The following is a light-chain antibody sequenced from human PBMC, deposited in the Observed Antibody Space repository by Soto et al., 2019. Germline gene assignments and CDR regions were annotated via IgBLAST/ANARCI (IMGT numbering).Light chain of an antibody. J-gene: IGKJ3*01. Sequence: AIQLTQSPSSLSASVGDRVTITCRASQGISSALAWYQQKPGKAPKLLIYDASSLESGVPSRFSGSGSGTDFTLTFSSLQPEDFATYYCQQFNNYLFTFGPGTKVDIK. CDR1: QGISSA. CDR3: QQFNNYLFT. CDR2: DAS. V-gene: IGKV1D-13*01.